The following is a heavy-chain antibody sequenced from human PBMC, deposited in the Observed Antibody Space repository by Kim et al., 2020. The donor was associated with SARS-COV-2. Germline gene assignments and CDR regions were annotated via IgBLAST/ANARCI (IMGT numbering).Heavy chain of an antibody. D-gene: IGHD3-10*01. J-gene: IGHJ3*01. CDR2: MSSSGSTI. V-gene: IGHV3-48*04. Sequence: GGSLRLSCAASGFTFGSYSLNWVRQAPGKGLEWLSYMSSSGSTIHYADSVKGRFTISRDNAKNSLYLQMNSLRTEDTAVYFCARDYYGSGGLDAFDVWG. CDR3: ARDYYGSGGLDAFDV. CDR1: GFTFGSYS.